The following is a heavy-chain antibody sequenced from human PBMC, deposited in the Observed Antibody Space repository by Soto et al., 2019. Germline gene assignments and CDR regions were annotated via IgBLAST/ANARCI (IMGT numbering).Heavy chain of an antibody. J-gene: IGHJ6*02. CDR1: GYTFAIYD. CDR2: MNPNSGNT. D-gene: IGHD4-17*01. Sequence: ASVKVSCKASGYTFAIYDINWVRQATGHGLEWMGWMNPNSGNTAYAQQFQGRVTMARNTSISTAYMELSSLRSEDTAVYYCARSYGDYSLYYYYAVDIWGQGTTVTVSS. CDR3: ARSYGDYSLYYYYAVDI. V-gene: IGHV1-8*01.